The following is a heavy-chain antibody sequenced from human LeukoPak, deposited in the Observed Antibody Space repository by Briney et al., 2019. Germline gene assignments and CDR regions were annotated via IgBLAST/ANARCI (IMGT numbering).Heavy chain of an antibody. D-gene: IGHD5-12*01. CDR3: AKDTGYVPDAFDI. J-gene: IGHJ3*02. Sequence: GGSLRLSCAASGFTLSGYPIHWVRQAPGKGLEWVAVISYDGSNKYYADSVKGRFTISRDNSKNTLYLQMNSLRAEDTAIYYCAKDTGYVPDAFDIWGQGTMVTVSS. CDR1: GFTLSGYP. CDR2: ISYDGSNK. V-gene: IGHV3-30-3*02.